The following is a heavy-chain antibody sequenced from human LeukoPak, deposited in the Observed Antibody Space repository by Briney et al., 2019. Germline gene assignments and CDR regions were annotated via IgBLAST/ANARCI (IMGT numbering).Heavy chain of an antibody. V-gene: IGHV3-7*01. CDR1: GFMFSTYW. CDR2: IKQDGSEE. D-gene: IGHD2-8*02. Sequence: GGSLRLSCAPSGFMFSTYWMTWVRQAPGKGLEWVANIKQDGSEEYYVDSVRGRFTISRDSAKNSLYLQMNSLSAGDTAMYYCARHLHWSFDYWGQGALVTVTS. CDR3: ARHLHWSFDY. J-gene: IGHJ4*02.